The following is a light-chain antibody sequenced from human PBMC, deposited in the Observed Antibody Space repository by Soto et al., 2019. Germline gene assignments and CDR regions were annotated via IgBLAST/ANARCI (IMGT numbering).Light chain of an antibody. CDR2: DAS. J-gene: IGKJ1*01. CDR1: QSIITS. V-gene: IGKV1-5*01. CDR3: QQSGDTPPWT. Sequence: DIQMTQSPSTLSASVGDSVTITCRASQSIITSLAWYQQKPVKAPKLLIYDASTLESGVPSRFSGSGSGTEFTLTIGSLQPEDFATYYCQQSGDTPPWTFGQGTKVDIK.